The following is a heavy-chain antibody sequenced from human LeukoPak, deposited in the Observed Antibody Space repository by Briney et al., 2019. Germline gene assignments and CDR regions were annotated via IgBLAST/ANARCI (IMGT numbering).Heavy chain of an antibody. Sequence: GGSLRLSCAASGFTFSSYGMHWVRQAPGKGLEWVAVISYDGSNKYYADSVKGRFTISRDNSKNTLYLQMNSLRAEDTAVYYCAKGGLGLLWFGELLHYSDYWGQGTLVTVSS. CDR3: AKGGLGLLWFGELLHYSDY. V-gene: IGHV3-30*18. J-gene: IGHJ4*02. CDR1: GFTFSSYG. D-gene: IGHD3-10*01. CDR2: ISYDGSNK.